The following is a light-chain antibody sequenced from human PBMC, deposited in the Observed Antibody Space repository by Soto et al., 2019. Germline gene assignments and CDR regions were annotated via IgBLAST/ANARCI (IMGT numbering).Light chain of an antibody. Sequence: QSVLTQPPSASGSPGQSVTISCTGTSSDVGGYNYVSWYQQHPGKVPKLMVYEVNKRPSGVPDLFSGSKSGNTASLTVSGLQAEDEADYYCTSYAGGNNVFGTGTKVTVL. CDR3: TSYAGGNNV. J-gene: IGLJ1*01. CDR2: EVN. CDR1: SSDVGGYNY. V-gene: IGLV2-8*01.